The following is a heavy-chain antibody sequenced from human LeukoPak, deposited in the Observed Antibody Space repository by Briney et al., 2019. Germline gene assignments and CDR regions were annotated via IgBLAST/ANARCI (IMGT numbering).Heavy chain of an antibody. CDR3: AKVATSSHPFDF. J-gene: IGHJ4*02. Sequence: QPGGSLRLSCAASGFTFSSYGMHWVRQAPGKGLEWVAFIRYDGSNKYYADSVKGRFTISRDNAKSSLYLQMNSLRPEDTAVYYCAKVATSSHPFDFWGQGTLVTVSS. CDR2: IRYDGSNK. V-gene: IGHV3-30*02. CDR1: GFTFSSYG.